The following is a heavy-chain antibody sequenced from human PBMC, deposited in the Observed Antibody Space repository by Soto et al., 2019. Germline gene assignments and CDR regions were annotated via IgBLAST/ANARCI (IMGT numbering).Heavy chain of an antibody. CDR3: AKGLSVIQEWIIDGH. CDR1: GFTLGSYG. J-gene: IGHJ4*02. Sequence: QVQLVESGGGVVQPGKSLRLSCAVSGFTLGSYGIHWVRQAPGKGLEWVAFMSYDGNKKSYADSVKGRFTISRDNSKNTLYLQMDSLRAEDTAMYYCAKGLSVIQEWIIDGHWGQGTQVTVSS. CDR2: MSYDGNKK. V-gene: IGHV3-30*18. D-gene: IGHD5-18*01.